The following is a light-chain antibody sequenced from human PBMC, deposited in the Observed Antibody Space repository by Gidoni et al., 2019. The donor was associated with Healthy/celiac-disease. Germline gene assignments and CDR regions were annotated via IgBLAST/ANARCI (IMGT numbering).Light chain of an antibody. J-gene: IGLJ3*02. V-gene: IGLV1-44*01. CDR3: AAWDDSLNGRV. CDR1: SSNIGSNT. Sequence: QPVLTQPPSASGTPGQRVTIPCSGSSSNIGSNTVNWYQQRPGTAPKLLIYSNNQRPSGVPDRFSGSKSGTSASLAISGLQSEDEADYYCAAWDDSLNGRVFGGGTKLTVL. CDR2: SNN.